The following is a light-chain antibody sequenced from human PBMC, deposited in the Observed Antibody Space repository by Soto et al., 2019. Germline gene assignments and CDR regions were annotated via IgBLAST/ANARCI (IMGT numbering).Light chain of an antibody. CDR2: DAS. J-gene: IGKJ1*01. CDR3: QQYGSSGT. CDR1: HSLTNNY. Sequence: EIVLTQSPGTLSLSPGERATLSCRASHSLTNNYFAWYQQKPGQAPRLLIYDASTRATGIPDRFSGSGSGTDFTLTISRLEPEDFAVYYCQQYGSSGTFGQGTKVDIK. V-gene: IGKV3-20*01.